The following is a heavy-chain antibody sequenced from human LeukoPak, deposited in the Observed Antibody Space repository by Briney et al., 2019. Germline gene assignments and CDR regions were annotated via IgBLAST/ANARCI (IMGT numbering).Heavy chain of an antibody. CDR1: GGTFSSYA. Sequence: GASVKVSCKASGGTFSSYAISWVRQAPGQGLEWMGGIIPIFGTANYAQKFQGRVTITADESTSTAYMELSSLRSEDTAVYYCASPPVGLGSYNFDYWGQGTLVTVSS. V-gene: IGHV1-69*13. CDR2: IIPIFGTA. D-gene: IGHD1-26*01. CDR3: ASPPVGLGSYNFDY. J-gene: IGHJ4*02.